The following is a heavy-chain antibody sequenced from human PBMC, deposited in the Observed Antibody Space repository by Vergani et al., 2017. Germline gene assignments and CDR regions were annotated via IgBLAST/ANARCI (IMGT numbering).Heavy chain of an antibody. D-gene: IGHD5-24*01. V-gene: IGHV5-51*03. CDR2: IYPGDSDT. Sequence: EVQLVQSGAEVKTPGESLKISCKGSGYSFTSYWIGWVRQMPGKGLEWMGIIYPGDSDTRYSPSFQGQVTISADKSISTAYLQWSSLKASDTAMYYCAEHRRGCLQSPYFDYWGQGTLVTVSS. CDR3: AEHRRGCLQSPYFDY. CDR1: GYSFTSYW. J-gene: IGHJ4*02.